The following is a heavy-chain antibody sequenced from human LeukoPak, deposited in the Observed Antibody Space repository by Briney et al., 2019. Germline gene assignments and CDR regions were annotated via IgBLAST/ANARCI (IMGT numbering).Heavy chain of an antibody. CDR1: GYTFTGYY. J-gene: IGHJ4*02. CDR2: INPNSGGT. V-gene: IGHV1-2*02. CDR3: ARAHLAAAGTPTSDY. Sequence: ASVKVSCKASGYTFTGYYMHWVRQAPGQGLEWMGWINPNSGGTNYAQKFQGRVTMTRDTSISTAYMELSRLRSDDTAVYYYARAHLAAAGTPTSDYWGQGTLVTVSS. D-gene: IGHD6-13*01.